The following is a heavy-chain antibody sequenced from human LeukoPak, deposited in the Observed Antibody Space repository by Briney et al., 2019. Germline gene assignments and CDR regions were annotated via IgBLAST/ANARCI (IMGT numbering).Heavy chain of an antibody. CDR3: ARLRPRMDV. V-gene: IGHV4-34*01. J-gene: IGHJ6*04. Sequence: SETLSLTCAVYGGSFSGYYWSWIRQPPGKGLEWIGEINHSGSTNYNPSLKSRVTISVDTSKNQFSLKLSSVTAADTAVYYCARLRPRMDVWGKGTTVTVSS. CDR2: INHSGST. CDR1: GGSFSGYY.